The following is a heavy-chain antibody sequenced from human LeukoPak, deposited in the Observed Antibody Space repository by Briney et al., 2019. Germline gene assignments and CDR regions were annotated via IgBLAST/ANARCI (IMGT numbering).Heavy chain of an antibody. CDR2: INPNSGGT. CDR3: ARWRGYYYNYFDY. D-gene: IGHD3-22*01. CDR1: GYTFTGYY. V-gene: IGHV1-2*02. Sequence: KVSCRASGYTFTGYYMHWVRQAPGQGLEWMGWINPNSGGTSHAQKFQGRVTMTRDTSISTAYMELSRLRSDDTAVYYCARWRGYYYNYFDYWGQGTLVTVSS. J-gene: IGHJ4*02.